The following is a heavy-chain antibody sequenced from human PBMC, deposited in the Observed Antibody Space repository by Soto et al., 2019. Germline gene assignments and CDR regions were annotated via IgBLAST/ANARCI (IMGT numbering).Heavy chain of an antibody. D-gene: IGHD3-3*01. CDR3: ARLAPPPYDFWSGYQRPYNWFDP. Sequence: SETLSLTCAVSGGSISSSNWWSWVRQPPGKGLEWIGEIYHSGSTNYNPSLKSRVTISVDKSKNQFSLKLSSVTAADTAVYYCARLAPPPYDFWSGYQRPYNWFDPWGQGTLVTVSS. CDR2: IYHSGST. V-gene: IGHV4-4*02. J-gene: IGHJ5*02. CDR1: GGSISSSNW.